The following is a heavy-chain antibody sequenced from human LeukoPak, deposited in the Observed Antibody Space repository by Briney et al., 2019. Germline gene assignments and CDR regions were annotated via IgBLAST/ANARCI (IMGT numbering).Heavy chain of an antibody. D-gene: IGHD3-9*01. CDR2: MNPNSGNT. CDR3: ARGPAGLTGYYWWPQSDWFDP. V-gene: IGHV1-8*01. J-gene: IGHJ5*02. Sequence: ASVKVSCKASGYTFTSYDINWVRQATGQGLEWMGWMNPNSGNTGYAQKFQGRVTMTRNTSISTAYMELSSLRSEDTAVYYCARGPAGLTGYYWWPQSDWFDPWGQGTLVTVSS. CDR1: GYTFTSYD.